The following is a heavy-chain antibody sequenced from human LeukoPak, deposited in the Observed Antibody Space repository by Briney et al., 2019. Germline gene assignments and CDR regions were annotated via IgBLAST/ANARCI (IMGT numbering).Heavy chain of an antibody. CDR3: ARSWRHCSGDSCYPIDY. CDR2: INPNSGGT. D-gene: IGHD2-15*01. Sequence: ASVKVSCKPSGYTFTGYFIHWVRQAPGQGLEWMGWINPNSGGTNYAQKFQGRVTMTRDTSISTAYMELSRLRSDDTAVYYCARSWRHCSGDSCYPIDYWGQGTQVTVSS. J-gene: IGHJ4*02. V-gene: IGHV1-2*02. CDR1: GYTFTGYF.